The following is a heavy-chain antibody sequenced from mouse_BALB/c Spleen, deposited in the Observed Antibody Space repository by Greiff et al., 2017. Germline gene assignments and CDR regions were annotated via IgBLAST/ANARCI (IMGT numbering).Heavy chain of an antibody. J-gene: IGHJ4*01. D-gene: IGHD1-1*01. Sequence: EVQGVESGPELVKPGASVKMSCKASGYTFTSYVMHWVKQKPGQGLEWIGYINPYNDGTKYNEKFKGKATLTSDKSSSTAYMELSSLTSEDSAVYYCARGHYGSSYEAMDYWGQGTSVTVSS. CDR2: INPYNDGT. CDR3: ARGHYGSSYEAMDY. CDR1: GYTFTSYV. V-gene: IGHV1-14*01.